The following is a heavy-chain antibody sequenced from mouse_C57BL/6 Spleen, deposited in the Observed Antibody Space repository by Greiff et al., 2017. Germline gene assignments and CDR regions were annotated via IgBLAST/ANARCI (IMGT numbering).Heavy chain of an antibody. J-gene: IGHJ2*01. V-gene: IGHV1-64*01. CDR1: GYTFTSYW. Sequence: VKLQQPGAELVKPGASVKLSCKASGYTFTSYWMHWVKQRPGQGLEWIGMIHPNSGSTNYNEKFKSKATLTVDKSSSTAYMQLSSLTSEDSAVYYCARFTTVVEDFDYWGQGTTLTVSS. CDR2: IHPNSGST. CDR3: ARFTTVVEDFDY. D-gene: IGHD1-1*01.